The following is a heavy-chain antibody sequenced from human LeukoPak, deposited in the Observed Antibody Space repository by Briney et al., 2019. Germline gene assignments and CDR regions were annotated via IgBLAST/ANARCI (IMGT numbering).Heavy chain of an antibody. D-gene: IGHD3-16*02. CDR1: GRSFSGYY. Sequence: SETLSLTCAVYGRSFSGYYWSWIRQPPGKGLGWIGEINHSGSTNYNPSLKSRVTISVDTSKNQFSLKLSSVTAADTAVYYCARRYHWFDPWGQGTLVTVSS. CDR3: ARRYHWFDP. V-gene: IGHV4-34*01. J-gene: IGHJ5*02. CDR2: INHSGST.